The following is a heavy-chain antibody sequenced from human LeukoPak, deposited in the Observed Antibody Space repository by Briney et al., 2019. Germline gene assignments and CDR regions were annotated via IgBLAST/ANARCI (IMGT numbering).Heavy chain of an antibody. CDR3: ARVRQLLDYWYFDL. V-gene: IGHV4-61*02. D-gene: IGHD6-13*01. J-gene: IGHJ2*01. Sequence: SQTLSLTCTVSGGSISSGSYYWSWIRRPAGKGLEWIGRIYTSGSTNYNPSLKSRVTISVDTSKNQFSLKLSSVTAADTAVYHCARVRQLLDYWYFDLWGRGTLVTVSS. CDR1: GGSISSGSYY. CDR2: IYTSGST.